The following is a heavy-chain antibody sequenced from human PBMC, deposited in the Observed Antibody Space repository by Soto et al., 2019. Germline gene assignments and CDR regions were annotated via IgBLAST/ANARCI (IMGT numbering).Heavy chain of an antibody. V-gene: IGHV3-30*03. CDR3: ARSSLDRDGYNWNYYYGMDV. J-gene: IGHJ6*02. CDR2: ISYDGSNK. CDR1: GFTFSSYG. D-gene: IGHD5-12*01. Sequence: GGSLRLSCAACGFTFSSYGMHWVRQAPGKGLEWVAVISYDGSNKYYADSVKGRFTISRDNSKNTLYLQMNSLRAEDTAVYYCARSSLDRDGYNWNYYYGMDVWGQGTTVTVSS.